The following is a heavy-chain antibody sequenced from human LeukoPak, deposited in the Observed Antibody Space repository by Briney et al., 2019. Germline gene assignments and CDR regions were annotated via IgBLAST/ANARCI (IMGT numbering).Heavy chain of an antibody. CDR1: GGSISSYY. D-gene: IGHD3-3*01. CDR3: ARGPPNYDFWSGYSPKRYNWFDP. J-gene: IGHJ5*02. V-gene: IGHV4-59*12. Sequence: SETLSLTCTVSGGSISSYYWSWIRQPPGKGLEWIGYIYYSGSTYYNPSLKSRVTISVDTSKNQFSLKLSSVTAADTAVYYCARGPPNYDFWSGYSPKRYNWFDPWGQGTLVTVSS. CDR2: IYYSGST.